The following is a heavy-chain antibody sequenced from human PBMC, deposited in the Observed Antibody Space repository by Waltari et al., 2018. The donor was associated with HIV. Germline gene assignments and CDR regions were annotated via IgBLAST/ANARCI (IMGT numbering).Heavy chain of an antibody. CDR1: GGSITNSGYY. J-gene: IGHJ4*02. D-gene: IGHD3-3*01. Sequence: QVQLQESGPGLVKPSETLSLTCTVSGGSITNSGYYWGWLRQPPGKGLEWIGSVDHSGSIYNPSLKSRVTISVDTSRNRFSLKMRSVTAADTAVYYCARSLPTIFGVVGDYWGQGLLVTVSS. CDR2: VDHSGS. V-gene: IGHV4-39*01. CDR3: ARSLPTIFGVVGDY.